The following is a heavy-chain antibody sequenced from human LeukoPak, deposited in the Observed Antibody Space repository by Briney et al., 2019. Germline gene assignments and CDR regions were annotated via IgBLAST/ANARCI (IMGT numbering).Heavy chain of an antibody. Sequence: ASVKVSCKASGYTFTSHFMHWVRQAPGQGLEWMGIINPSGGSTSYAQKFQGRVTMTRDMSTSTVYMELSSLRSEDTAVYYCARDQVVVAASLGYYFDYWGQGTLVTVSS. CDR2: INPSGGST. CDR1: GYTFTSHF. J-gene: IGHJ4*02. CDR3: ARDQVVVAASLGYYFDY. V-gene: IGHV1-46*01. D-gene: IGHD2-15*01.